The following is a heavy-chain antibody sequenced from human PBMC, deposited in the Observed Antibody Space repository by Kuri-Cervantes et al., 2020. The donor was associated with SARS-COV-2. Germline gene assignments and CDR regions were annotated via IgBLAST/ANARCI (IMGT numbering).Heavy chain of an antibody. V-gene: IGHV4-38-2*02. CDR3: AKFYRDIVVVPAARGFYFDY. J-gene: IGHJ4*02. D-gene: IGHD2-2*01. CDR2: IYHSGST. CDR1: GYSISSGYY. Sequence: ESLKISCTVSGYSISSGYYWGWIRQPPGKGLEWIGSIYHSGSTYYNPSLKSRVTISVDTSKNQFSLKLSSVTAADTAVYYCAKFYRDIVVVPAARGFYFDYWGQGTLVTVSS.